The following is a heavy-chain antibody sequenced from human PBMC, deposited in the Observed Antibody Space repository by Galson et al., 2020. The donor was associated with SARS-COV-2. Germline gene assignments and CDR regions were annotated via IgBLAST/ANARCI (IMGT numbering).Heavy chain of an antibody. J-gene: IGHJ4*02. Sequence: SETLSLTCAVYGGSFSGHYWSWIRQPPGKGLEWIGEISHSGGTNYNPSLSLKSRVTISVDTSKNQFSLKLNSVTAADTALYYCARGLRGRTSSWLDYWGQGTLVTVSS. CDR3: ARGLRGRTSSWLDY. D-gene: IGHD6-13*01. V-gene: IGHV4-34*01. CDR2: ISHSGGT. CDR1: GGSFSGHY.